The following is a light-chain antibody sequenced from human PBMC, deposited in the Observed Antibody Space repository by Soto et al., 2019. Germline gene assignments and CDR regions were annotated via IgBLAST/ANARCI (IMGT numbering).Light chain of an antibody. CDR2: DAS. CDR1: QSVSSY. CDR3: QQRSNLPLT. V-gene: IGKV3-11*01. Sequence: EIVLTQSPATLSLSPGERATLSCRASQSVSSYLAWYQQKPGQGPRLLIYDASNRATGIPARFSGSGSGTDFTLTISSLEPEDFAVYYCQQRSNLPLTFGGGTKVEIK. J-gene: IGKJ4*01.